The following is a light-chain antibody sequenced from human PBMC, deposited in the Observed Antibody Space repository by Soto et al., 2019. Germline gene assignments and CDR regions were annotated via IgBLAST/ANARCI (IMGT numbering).Light chain of an antibody. CDR1: QSISSW. V-gene: IGKV1-5*01. J-gene: IGKJ1*01. CDR2: DAS. Sequence: DIQMTQSPDTLSSSVRERVTITCRASQSISSWLAWYQQKPGKAPKLLIYDASSLESGVPSRFSGSGSGTEFTLTISSLQPDDFATYSCQQYNSYSRTFGQGTKVDI. CDR3: QQYNSYSRT.